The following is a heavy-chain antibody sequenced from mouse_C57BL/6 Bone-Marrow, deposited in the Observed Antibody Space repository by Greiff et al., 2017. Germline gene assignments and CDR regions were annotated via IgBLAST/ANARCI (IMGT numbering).Heavy chain of an antibody. CDR3: ARSSDYDDYTMDY. CDR1: GYTFTNYW. J-gene: IGHJ4*01. V-gene: IGHV1-64*01. D-gene: IGHD2-4*01. CDR2: MHPNGGRP. Sequence: QVQLQQPGAELVKPGASVKLSCKASGYTFTNYWMHWVKQRPGQGLEWIGTMHPNGGRPHYNEKFKSEATLSVDKSSSTAYMELSSLTSEDSAVYYCARSSDYDDYTMDYWGQGSSVTVSS.